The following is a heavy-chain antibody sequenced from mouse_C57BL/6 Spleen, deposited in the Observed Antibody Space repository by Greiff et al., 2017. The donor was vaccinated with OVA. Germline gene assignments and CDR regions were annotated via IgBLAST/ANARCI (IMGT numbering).Heavy chain of an antibody. D-gene: IGHD2-2*01. CDR3: ARGGGYDGGREYYYAMDY. CDR2: IYPGSGST. V-gene: IGHV1-55*01. Sequence: VQLQQSGAELVKPGASVKMSCKASGYTFTSYWITWVKQRPGQGLEWIGDIYPGSGSTNYNEKFKSKATLTVDTSSSTAYMQLSSLTSEDSAVYYCARGGGYDGGREYYYAMDYWGQGTSVTVSS. J-gene: IGHJ4*01. CDR1: GYTFTSYW.